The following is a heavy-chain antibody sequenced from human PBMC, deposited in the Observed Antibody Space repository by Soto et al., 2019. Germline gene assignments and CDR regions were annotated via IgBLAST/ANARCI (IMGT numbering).Heavy chain of an antibody. D-gene: IGHD4-17*01. CDR1: GFSLSNGRMG. J-gene: IGHJ6*02. V-gene: IGHV2-26*01. Sequence: SGPTLVNPTQTLTLTCSVSGFSLSNGRMGVSWIRQPPGKALEWLAHFFSDAERSYSTSMQSRLNMYKDSSGSQVVLTMTNMAPADTATYFCARMDGDYNYYGLDVWGHGIAVTVSS. CDR3: ARMDGDYNYYGLDV. CDR2: FFSDAER.